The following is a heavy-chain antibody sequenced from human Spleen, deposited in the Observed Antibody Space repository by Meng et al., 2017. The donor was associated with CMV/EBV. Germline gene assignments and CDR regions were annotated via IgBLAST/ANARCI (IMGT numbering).Heavy chain of an antibody. V-gene: IGHV3-21*01. Sequence: GESLKISCAASGFTFSSYAMSWVRQAPGKGLEWVSSISSSSSYIYYADSVKGRFTISRDNAKNSLYLQMNSLRAEDTAVYYCAREHCSSASCYFTDWFDPWGQGTLVTVSS. D-gene: IGHD2-2*01. CDR1: GFTFSSYA. CDR2: ISSSSSYI. J-gene: IGHJ5*02. CDR3: AREHCSSASCYFTDWFDP.